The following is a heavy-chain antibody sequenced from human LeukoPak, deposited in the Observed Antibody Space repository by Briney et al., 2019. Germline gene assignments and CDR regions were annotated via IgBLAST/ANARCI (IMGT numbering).Heavy chain of an antibody. V-gene: IGHV4-34*01. D-gene: IGHD5-12*01. Sequence: PSETVSLTCDVYGGSFSGYYWSWIRQPPGKGLEWIGEINHTGCTHYKLSLMSRVTISVDTSKNQFSLKLSSVTAADTGVYYCARGALSIVPTHFDYWGQGTLVTFSS. CDR3: ARGALSIVPTHFDY. J-gene: IGHJ4*02. CDR1: GGSFSGYY. CDR2: INHTGCT.